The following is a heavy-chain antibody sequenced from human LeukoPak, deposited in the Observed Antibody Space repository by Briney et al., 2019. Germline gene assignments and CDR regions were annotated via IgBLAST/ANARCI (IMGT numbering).Heavy chain of an antibody. J-gene: IGHJ3*02. Sequence: PGGSLRLSCAASGFTFSSYAMHWVRQAPGKGLEYVSAISSNGGSTYYAKSIKGRFIISRDNSKNTLYLQMGSLRAEDMAVYYCARESTPTRARFFDIWGQGTMVTVSS. CDR2: ISSNGGST. CDR3: ARESTPTRARFFDI. CDR1: GFTFSSYA. V-gene: IGHV3-64*01. D-gene: IGHD1-26*01.